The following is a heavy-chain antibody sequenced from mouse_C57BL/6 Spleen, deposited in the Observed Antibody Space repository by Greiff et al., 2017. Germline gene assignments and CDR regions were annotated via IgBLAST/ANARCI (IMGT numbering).Heavy chain of an antibody. J-gene: IGHJ2*01. D-gene: IGHD2-1*01. CDR1: GYTFTSYW. Sequence: QVQLQQPGAELVRPGTSVKLSCKASGYTFTSYWMHWVKQRPGQGLEWIGVIDPSDSYTNYNQKFKGKATLTVDTSSSTAYMQLSSLTSEDSAVYYCARSFNYLYLDYWGQGTTLTVSS. CDR3: ARSFNYLYLDY. V-gene: IGHV1-59*01. CDR2: IDPSDSYT.